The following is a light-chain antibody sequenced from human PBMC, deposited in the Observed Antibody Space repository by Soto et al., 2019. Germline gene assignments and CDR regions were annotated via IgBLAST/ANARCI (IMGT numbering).Light chain of an antibody. V-gene: IGKV1-39*01. CDR2: DAS. CDR1: QSISTS. CDR3: LQTYTVHRT. Sequence: DIQMTQSPSSLSASVGDRVTITCRASQSISTSLCWFQQKQGRAPKLLISDASTLQSGVPSRFSGSGFGKDFTLTISSLQPEDFAAYYCLQTYTVHRTFGQGTNMDIK. J-gene: IGKJ2*01.